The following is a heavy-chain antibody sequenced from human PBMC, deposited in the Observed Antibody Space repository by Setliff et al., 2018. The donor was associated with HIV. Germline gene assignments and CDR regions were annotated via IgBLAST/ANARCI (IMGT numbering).Heavy chain of an antibody. V-gene: IGHV3-48*04. CDR2: ISSSSSTI. CDR3: ARDRVVGATLDPLDL. CDR1: GFTFSSYS. Sequence: GGSLRLSCAASGFTFSSYSMNWVRQAPGKGLEWVSYISSSSSTIHYADSVKGRFTISRDNAKNSLYLRMNSLRAEDTAVYYCARDRVVGATLDPLDLWGQGAMVTVSS. D-gene: IGHD1-26*01. J-gene: IGHJ3*01.